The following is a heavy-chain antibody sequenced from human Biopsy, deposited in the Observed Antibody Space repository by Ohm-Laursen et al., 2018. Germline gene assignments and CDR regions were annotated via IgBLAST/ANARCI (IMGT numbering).Heavy chain of an antibody. CDR1: GFTFSSYE. D-gene: IGHD3-22*01. CDR3: ARGTFRYDSSGYSWLDP. J-gene: IGHJ5*02. V-gene: IGHV3-48*03. CDR2: ISSSGSTI. Sequence: SLRLSCSASGFTFSSYEMNWVRQAPGKGLEWVSYISSSGSTIYYADSVEGRFTISRENAKNSLYLQMNSLRAGDTAVYYCARGTFRYDSSGYSWLDPWGQGTLVTVSS.